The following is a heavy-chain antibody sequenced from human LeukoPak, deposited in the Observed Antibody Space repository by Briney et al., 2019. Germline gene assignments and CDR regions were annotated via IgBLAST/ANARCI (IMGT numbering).Heavy chain of an antibody. J-gene: IGHJ4*02. D-gene: IGHD2-2*01. CDR1: EFTFSNYA. CDR2: ISGGGGST. V-gene: IGHV3-23*01. CDR3: ARDQASSSSSPY. Sequence: GGSLRLSCAASEFTFSNYAMNWVRHAPGKGLEWVSGISGGGGSTYYADAVKGRFTISRDNSKNTVNLQMNSLRAEDTAVYYCARDQASSSSSPYWGQGTLVTVSS.